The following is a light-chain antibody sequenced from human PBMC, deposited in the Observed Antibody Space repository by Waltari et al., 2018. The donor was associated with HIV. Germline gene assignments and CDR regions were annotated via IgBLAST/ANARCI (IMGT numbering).Light chain of an antibody. Sequence: ETVMSQSPVTLSVPHGERVTLSCRARQTVNSNLAWYQQKLGQAPRLLFYDASTRATGTPARFSGSGSGTEFTLTVSSLQTEDFAVYYCQQYDNWLGTFGPGTKV. CDR3: QQYDNWLGT. V-gene: IGKV3D-15*01. J-gene: IGKJ3*01. CDR2: DAS. CDR1: QTVNSN.